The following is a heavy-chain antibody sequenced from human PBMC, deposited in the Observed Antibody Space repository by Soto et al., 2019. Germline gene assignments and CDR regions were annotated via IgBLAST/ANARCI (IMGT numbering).Heavy chain of an antibody. CDR1: GGSVSSGSSY. Sequence: SETLSLTCTVSGGSVSSGSSYWNWNWIRQPPGKGLEWIGYIYYDGSTNYNPSLKSRVTISVDTSKNKISLKLSSVTAADTAVYYCARLTGITMAEGFDPWGQGTLVTVS. J-gene: IGHJ5*02. CDR2: IYYDGST. D-gene: IGHD3-10*01. V-gene: IGHV4-61*01. CDR3: ARLTGITMAEGFDP.